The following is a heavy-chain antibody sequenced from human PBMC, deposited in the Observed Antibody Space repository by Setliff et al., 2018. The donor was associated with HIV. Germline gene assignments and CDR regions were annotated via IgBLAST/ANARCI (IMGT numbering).Heavy chain of an antibody. V-gene: IGHV1-2*02. CDR2: IAPQTGGP. D-gene: IGHD5-12*01. CDR3: ARDANYGSSGYDREYFDY. J-gene: IGHJ4*02. Sequence: ASVKVSCKASGYTFSGHYMHWVRQAPGQGLQLMGWIAPQTGGPKYSQKLLGRVTMTRDTSISTVYMELTSLRSDDTAIYYCARDANYGSSGYDREYFDYWGQGTLVTVSS. CDR1: GYTFSGHY.